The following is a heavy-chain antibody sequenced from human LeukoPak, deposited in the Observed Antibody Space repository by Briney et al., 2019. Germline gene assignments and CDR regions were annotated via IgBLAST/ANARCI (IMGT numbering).Heavy chain of an antibody. D-gene: IGHD3-16*01. Sequence: GGSLRLSCAAYGFRFDDYGMAWVRQAPRKGLEWVSDINWTGASTGYADSVKGRFTLSRDNAKNSLYLQMNSLRADDTALYYCARGSRGTPGQWGEGTLVTVSS. V-gene: IGHV3-20*04. CDR3: ARGSRGTPGQ. CDR2: INWTGAST. CDR1: GFRFDDYG. J-gene: IGHJ4*02.